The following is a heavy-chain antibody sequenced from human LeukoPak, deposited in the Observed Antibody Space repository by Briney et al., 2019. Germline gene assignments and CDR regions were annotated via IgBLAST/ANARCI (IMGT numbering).Heavy chain of an antibody. CDR2: IWYDGSNK. Sequence: QPGGSLRLSCAASGFTFSSYGMHWVRQAPGKGLEWVAVIWYDGSNKYYADSVKGRFTISRDNAKNSLYLQMNSLRAEDTAVYYCARDQVVIGHYCDYWGQGTLVTVSS. J-gene: IGHJ4*02. CDR3: ARDQVVIGHYCDY. CDR1: GFTFSSYG. V-gene: IGHV3-33*01. D-gene: IGHD3-22*01.